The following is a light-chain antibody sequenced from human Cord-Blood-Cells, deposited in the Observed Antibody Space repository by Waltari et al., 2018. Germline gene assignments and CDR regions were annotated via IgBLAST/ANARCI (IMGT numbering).Light chain of an antibody. CDR2: DAS. CDR3: QQRSNWPWT. V-gene: IGKV3-11*01. J-gene: IGKJ2*02. CDR1: QSVSSY. Sequence: EIVLTQSPAIPSLSPGERATLSCRASQSVSSYLAWYQQKPGQAPRLLIYDASNRTTGIPARFSGSGSGTDFTLTISSLEPEDFAVYYCQQRSNWPWTFGQGTKLEIK.